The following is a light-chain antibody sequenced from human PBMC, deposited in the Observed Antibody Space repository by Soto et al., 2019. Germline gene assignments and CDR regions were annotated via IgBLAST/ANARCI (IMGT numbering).Light chain of an antibody. V-gene: IGLV2-23*01. CDR1: SSDVGSYNL. CDR3: CSYAGSSPANWV. J-gene: IGLJ3*02. Sequence: QSALTQPASVSGSPGQSITISCTGTSSDVGSYNLVSWYQQHPGKAPKLMIYEGSKRPSGVSNRFSGSKSGNTASLTISGLQAEDAADYYCCSYAGSSPANWVFGGGTKLTVL. CDR2: EGS.